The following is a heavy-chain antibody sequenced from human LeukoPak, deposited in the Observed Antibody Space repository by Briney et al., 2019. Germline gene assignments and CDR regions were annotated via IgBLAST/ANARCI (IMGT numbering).Heavy chain of an antibody. V-gene: IGHV1-18*01. Sequence: RASVKVSCKTSGYTFTTYGISWVRQAPGQGLEWMRWINAYNGNTIYAQKLQGRVTMTTDTSASTAYMELRSLRSDDTAVYYCARASDLDSFDYWGQGTLVTVSS. J-gene: IGHJ4*02. CDR2: INAYNGNT. CDR1: GYTFTTYG. CDR3: ARASDLDSFDY.